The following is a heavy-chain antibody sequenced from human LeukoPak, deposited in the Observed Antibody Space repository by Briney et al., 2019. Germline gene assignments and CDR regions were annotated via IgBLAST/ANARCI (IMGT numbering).Heavy chain of an antibody. Sequence: PSETLSLTCTVSGGSISSSNYYWGWIRQPPGKGLEWIGTIYYSGSTYYNPSLKSRVTISVDTSKNQLSLKLSSVTAADTAVYFCAGVRGIISRNWFDPWGQGTLVTVSS. CDR1: GGSISSSNYY. V-gene: IGHV4-39*01. D-gene: IGHD3-10*01. J-gene: IGHJ5*02. CDR3: AGVRGIISRNWFDP. CDR2: IYYSGST.